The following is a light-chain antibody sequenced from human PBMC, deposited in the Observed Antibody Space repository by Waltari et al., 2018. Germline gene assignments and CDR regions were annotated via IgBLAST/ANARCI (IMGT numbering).Light chain of an antibody. Sequence: QSALTQPASVSGSPGPSITISCTGTSSDVGGYNYVSWYQQHPGKAPKLMIYEVSNRPSGVSNRFSGSKSGNTASLTISGLQAEDEADYYCSSLTTSSSVLFGGGTKLTVV. CDR1: SSDVGGYNY. CDR2: EVS. CDR3: SSLTTSSSVL. J-gene: IGLJ2*01. V-gene: IGLV2-14*01.